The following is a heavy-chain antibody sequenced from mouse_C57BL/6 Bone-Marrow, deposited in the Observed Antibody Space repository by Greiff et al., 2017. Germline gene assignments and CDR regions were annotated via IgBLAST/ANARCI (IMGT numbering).Heavy chain of an antibody. D-gene: IGHD1-1*01. CDR1: GFTFTDYY. Sequence: EVQGVESGGGLVQPGGSLSLSCAASGFTFTDYYMSWVRQPPGKALEWLGFIRNKANGYTTEYSASVKGRFTISRDNSQSIIYLQMNALRAEDSATYYCARSTTVVATDWYFDVWGTGTTVTVSS. V-gene: IGHV7-3*01. J-gene: IGHJ1*03. CDR3: ARSTTVVATDWYFDV. CDR2: IRNKANGYTT.